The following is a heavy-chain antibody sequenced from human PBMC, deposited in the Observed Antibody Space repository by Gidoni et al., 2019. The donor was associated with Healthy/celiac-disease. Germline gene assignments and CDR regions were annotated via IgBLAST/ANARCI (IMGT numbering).Heavy chain of an antibody. Sequence: QVQPAQSGAEVKKPGASVKVSCKDSGYTFTSYDINWVRQATGQGLGWMGWMNPNSGNTGYAQKFEGRVTMTRNTSISTAYMELSSLRSEDTAVYYCAIIVGATKGGGWGQGTLVTVSS. J-gene: IGHJ4*02. CDR2: MNPNSGNT. V-gene: IGHV1-8*01. CDR1: GYTFTSYD. CDR3: AIIVGATKGGG. D-gene: IGHD1-26*01.